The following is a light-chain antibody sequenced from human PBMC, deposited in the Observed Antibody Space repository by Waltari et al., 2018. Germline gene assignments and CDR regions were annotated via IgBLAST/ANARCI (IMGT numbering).Light chain of an antibody. V-gene: IGKV2-30*02. J-gene: IGKJ1*01. CDR2: KVS. CDR1: RSLVHSDGNTY. CDR3: MQSIHWPWT. Sequence: DVVMTQSPLSLPVSLGQPASISCRSSRSLVHSDGNTYLNWFQQRPGQSPRRLIYKVSNRDSGVPDRFSGSGSGADFTLKICRVEAEDVGIYYCMQSIHWPWTFGQGTKVEIK.